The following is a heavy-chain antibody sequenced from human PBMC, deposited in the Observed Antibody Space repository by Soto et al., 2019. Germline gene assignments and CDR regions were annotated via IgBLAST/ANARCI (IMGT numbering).Heavy chain of an antibody. D-gene: IGHD2-2*01. Sequence: XESLNISWKGSGYSFTSYWIVWVRQMPGKGLEWMGTIYPGDSDTRYSPSFQGQVTISADKSISTAYLQWNSLKASDTAMYFCARNKGYCSSTSCYGMDVWGQGNTVTVSS. J-gene: IGHJ6*02. CDR2: IYPGDSDT. CDR3: ARNKGYCSSTSCYGMDV. CDR1: GYSFTSYW. V-gene: IGHV5-51*01.